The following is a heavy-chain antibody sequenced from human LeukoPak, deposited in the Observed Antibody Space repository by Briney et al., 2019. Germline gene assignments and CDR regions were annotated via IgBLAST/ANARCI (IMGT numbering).Heavy chain of an antibody. Sequence: SETLSLTCTVSGGSISSSSYYWGWIRQPPGKGLEWIGSIYYSGSTYYNPSLKSRVTISVDTSKNQFSLKLSSVTAADTAVYYCASRTIQLWFGAIGFDPWGQGTLVTVSS. J-gene: IGHJ5*02. V-gene: IGHV4-39*01. D-gene: IGHD5-18*01. CDR2: IYYSGST. CDR3: ASRTIQLWFGAIGFDP. CDR1: GGSISSSSYY.